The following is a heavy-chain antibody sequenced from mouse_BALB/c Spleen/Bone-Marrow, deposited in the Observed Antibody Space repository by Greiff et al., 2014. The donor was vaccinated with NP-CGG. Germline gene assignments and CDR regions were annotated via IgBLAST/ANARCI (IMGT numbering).Heavy chain of an antibody. CDR2: INPNNGDT. CDR3: AREKYGPAWFAY. D-gene: IGHD1-2*01. Sequence: EVQLQQSGPELVKPGASVKMSCKASGCTFTDNYMKWAKQSHGKSLEWIGDINPNNGDTFYNQKFKGKATLTVDKSSSTAYMHLNSLTSEDSAVYYCAREKYGPAWFAYWGQGTLVTVSA. J-gene: IGHJ3*01. V-gene: IGHV1-26*01. CDR1: GCTFTDNY.